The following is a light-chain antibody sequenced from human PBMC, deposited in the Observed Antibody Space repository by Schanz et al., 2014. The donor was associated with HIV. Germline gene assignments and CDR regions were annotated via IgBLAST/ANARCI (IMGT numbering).Light chain of an antibody. CDR2: EGT. Sequence: QSALTQPASVSGSPGQSITISCTGTSSDVGNYNFVSWYQQYPGKAPKLLIYEGTKRPSGISNRFSASKSGNTASLTISGLQAEDEADYYCSSHAGRSSFVVFGGGTKLTVL. V-gene: IGLV2-14*02. J-gene: IGLJ2*01. CDR3: SSHAGRSSFVV. CDR1: SSDVGNYNF.